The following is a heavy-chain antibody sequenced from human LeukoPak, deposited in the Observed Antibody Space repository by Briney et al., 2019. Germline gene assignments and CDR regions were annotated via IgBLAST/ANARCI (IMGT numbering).Heavy chain of an antibody. CDR2: ISSDSPYI. Sequence: PGGSLRLSCAASGFTFSDYRMPSVRQAPGKGLGWVSSISSDSPYIFYADSVKGRFTISRDNAKSSLYLQLNSLRADDTAVYYCARGPTIIGGPGKGYFDYWGQEILVLVSS. CDR1: GFTFSDYR. D-gene: IGHD6-13*01. J-gene: IGHJ4*02. V-gene: IGHV3-21*01. CDR3: ARGPTIIGGPGKGYFDY.